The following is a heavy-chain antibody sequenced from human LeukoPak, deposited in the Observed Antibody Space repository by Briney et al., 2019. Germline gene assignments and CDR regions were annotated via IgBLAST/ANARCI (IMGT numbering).Heavy chain of an antibody. Sequence: PGGSLRLSCAVSGFTSSSYWMHWVRQAPGKGLVWVSRINNDGTYTVYADSVKGRFTISRDNAKNSLYLQMNSLRDEDTAVYYCASFPPPDAFDIWGQGTMVTVSS. CDR2: INNDGTYT. CDR1: GFTSSSYW. V-gene: IGHV3-74*01. CDR3: ASFPPPDAFDI. J-gene: IGHJ3*02.